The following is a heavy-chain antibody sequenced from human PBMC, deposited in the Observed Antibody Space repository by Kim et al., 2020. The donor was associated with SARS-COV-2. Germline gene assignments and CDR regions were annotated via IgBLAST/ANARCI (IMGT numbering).Heavy chain of an antibody. Sequence: GGSLRLSCAASGFTFSSYAMSWVRQAPGKGLEWVSAISGSGGSTYYADSVKGRFTISRDNSKNTLYLQMNSLRSEDTAVYYCAINQLVGRPRDDYWGQGTLVTVSS. D-gene: IGHD6-13*01. V-gene: IGHV3-23*01. J-gene: IGHJ4*02. CDR1: GFTFSSYA. CDR2: ISGSGGST. CDR3: AINQLVGRPRDDY.